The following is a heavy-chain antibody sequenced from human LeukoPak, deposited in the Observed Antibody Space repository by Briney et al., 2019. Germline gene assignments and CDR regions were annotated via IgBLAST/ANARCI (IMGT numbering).Heavy chain of an antibody. Sequence: GGSLRLSCAASGFTFSDYYMSWIRQAPGKGLEWVSYISSSSSYTNYADSVKGRFTISRDNAKTSLYLQMNSLRAEDTAVYYCAREVPNYYDRSGHGTGAFDYWGQGTLVTVSS. CDR2: ISSSSSYT. CDR3: AREVPNYYDRSGHGTGAFDY. V-gene: IGHV3-11*06. J-gene: IGHJ4*02. CDR1: GFTFSDYY. D-gene: IGHD3-22*01.